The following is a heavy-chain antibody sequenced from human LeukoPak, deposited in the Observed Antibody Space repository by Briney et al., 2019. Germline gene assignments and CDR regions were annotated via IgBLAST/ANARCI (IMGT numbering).Heavy chain of an antibody. CDR2: INHSGST. CDR3: ARERGRYYDYIWGSYINWFDP. V-gene: IGHV4-34*01. CDR1: GGSFSGSY. Sequence: PSETLSLTCVVYGGSFSGSYWSWLRQPPGKGLEWIGEINHSGSTNYNPSLKSRVTISVDTSKNQFSLKLSSVTAADTAVYYCARERGRYYDYIWGSYINWFDPWGQGTLVTVSS. J-gene: IGHJ5*02. D-gene: IGHD3-16*01.